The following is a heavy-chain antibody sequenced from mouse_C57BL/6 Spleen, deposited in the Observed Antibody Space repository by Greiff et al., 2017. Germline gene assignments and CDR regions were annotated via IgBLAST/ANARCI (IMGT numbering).Heavy chain of an antibody. CDR3: ARSGVRLAWFAY. D-gene: IGHD2-14*01. V-gene: IGHV1-82*01. CDR2: IYPGDGDT. J-gene: IGHJ3*01. CDR1: GYAFSSSW. Sequence: VKLQESGPELVKPGASVKISCKASGYAFSSSWMNWVKQRPGKGLEWIGRIYPGDGDTNYNGKFKGKATLTADKSSSTAYMQISSLTSEDSAVYFCARSGVRLAWFAYWGQGTLVTVSA.